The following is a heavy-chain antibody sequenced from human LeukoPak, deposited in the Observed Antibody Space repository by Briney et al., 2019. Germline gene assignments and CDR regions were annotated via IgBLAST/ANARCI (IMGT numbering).Heavy chain of an antibody. J-gene: IGHJ4*02. CDR2: IKQDGSEK. D-gene: IGHD6-19*01. Sequence: GGSLRLSCAASGFTFSSYWTSWVRQAPGKGLEWVANIKQDGSEKYYVDSVKGRFTISRDNAKNSLYLQMNSLRAEDTAVYYCARVRGSGWFSYFDYWGQGTLVTVSS. CDR1: GFTFSSYW. CDR3: ARVRGSGWFSYFDY. V-gene: IGHV3-7*03.